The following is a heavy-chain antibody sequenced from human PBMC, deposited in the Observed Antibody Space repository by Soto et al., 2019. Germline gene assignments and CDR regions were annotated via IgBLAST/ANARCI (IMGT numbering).Heavy chain of an antibody. CDR3: AMADYYDSSGYLCGN. J-gene: IGHJ4*02. D-gene: IGHD3-22*01. CDR1: GFTFRSHW. Sequence: PGGSLRLSCAASGFTFRSHWMSWVRQAPGKGLEWVANIKQDGSEKYYVDSVKGRVTISRDNAKNSLYLQMNSLRAEDTAVYYCAMADYYDSSGYLCGNWGQRSLDTVSS. V-gene: IGHV3-7*01. CDR2: IKQDGSEK.